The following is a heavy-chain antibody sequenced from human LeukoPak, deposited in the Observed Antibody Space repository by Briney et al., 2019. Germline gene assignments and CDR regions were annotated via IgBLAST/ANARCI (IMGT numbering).Heavy chain of an antibody. Sequence: SETLSLTCTVSGGSISSSSYYWGWIRQPPGKGLEWIGSIYHSGSTYYNPSLKSRVTISVDTSKNQFSLKLSSVTAADTAVYYCARDIRFLEWLQRGYCFDYWGQGTLVTVSS. CDR3: ARDIRFLEWLQRGYCFDY. J-gene: IGHJ4*02. D-gene: IGHD3-3*01. CDR1: GGSISSSSYY. V-gene: IGHV4-39*07. CDR2: IYHSGST.